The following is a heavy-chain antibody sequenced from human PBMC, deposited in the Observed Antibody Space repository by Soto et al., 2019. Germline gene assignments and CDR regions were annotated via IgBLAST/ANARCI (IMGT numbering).Heavy chain of an antibody. Sequence: QVQLVESGGGVVQPGRSLRLSCATSGFTFSSYGMHWVRQAPGKGMEWVAVIWYDGSKKYYVDSVKGRFTISRDNSKNTLYLQMNSLRAEDTAVYYCARDRVAGILSGTYSMGFDYWGQGTLVTVSS. CDR1: GFTFSSYG. V-gene: IGHV3-33*01. CDR3: ARDRVAGILSGTYSMGFDY. J-gene: IGHJ4*02. D-gene: IGHD1-26*01. CDR2: IWYDGSKK.